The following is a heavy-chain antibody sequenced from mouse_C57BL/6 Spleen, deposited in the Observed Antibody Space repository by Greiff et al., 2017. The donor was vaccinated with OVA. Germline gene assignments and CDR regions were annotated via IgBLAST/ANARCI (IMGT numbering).Heavy chain of an antibody. Sequence: VQMKKEGEERRKRGEGGKGEGKEKGEKVTGYWIEWVKQRPGHGLEWIGEILPGSGSTNYNEKFKGKATFTADTSSNTAYMQLSSLTTEDSAIYYCARSENYYGSSSHFDYWGQGTTLTVSS. V-gene: IGHV1-9*01. J-gene: IGHJ2*01. CDR2: ILPGSGST. CDR3: ARSENYYGSSSHFDY. CDR1: GEKVTGYW. D-gene: IGHD1-1*01.